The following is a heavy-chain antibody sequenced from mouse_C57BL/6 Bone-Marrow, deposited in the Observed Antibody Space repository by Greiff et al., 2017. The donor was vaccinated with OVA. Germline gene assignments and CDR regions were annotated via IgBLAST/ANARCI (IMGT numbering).Heavy chain of an antibody. CDR1: GYTFTSYG. CDR3: ASNDGYYFAWFAY. J-gene: IGHJ3*01. D-gene: IGHD2-3*01. Sequence: VQVVESGAELARPGASVKLSCKASGYTFTSYGISWVKQRTGQGLEWIGEIYPRSGNTYYNEKFKGKATLTADKSSSTAYMELRSLTSEDSAVYFCASNDGYYFAWFAYWGQGTLVTVSA. V-gene: IGHV1-81*01. CDR2: IYPRSGNT.